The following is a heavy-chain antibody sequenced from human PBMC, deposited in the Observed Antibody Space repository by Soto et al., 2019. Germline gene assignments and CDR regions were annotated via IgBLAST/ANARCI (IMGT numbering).Heavy chain of an antibody. D-gene: IGHD3-10*01. CDR1: GFTFSSYG. CDR3: AKDQWFGVGYYYYYGMDV. J-gene: IGHJ6*02. CDR2: ISYDGSNK. V-gene: IGHV3-30*18. Sequence: PGGSLRLSCAASGFTFSSYGMHWVRQAPGKGLEWVAVISYDGSNKYYADSVKGRFTISRDNSKNTLYLQMNSLRAEDTAVYYCAKDQWFGVGYYYYYGMDVWGQGTTVTVSS.